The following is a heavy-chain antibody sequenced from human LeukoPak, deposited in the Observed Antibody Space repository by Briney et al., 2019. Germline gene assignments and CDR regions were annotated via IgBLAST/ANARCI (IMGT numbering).Heavy chain of an antibody. J-gene: IGHJ4*02. V-gene: IGHV4-39*01. CDR1: GGSISVSISSSTYY. CDR2: IYYSGGT. Sequence: SETLSLTCTVSGGSISVSISSSTYYWGWIRQPPGKGLELIVYIYYSGGTYYNPSLKSRVTISVDTSKNQFSLKLNSVTAADTAVYYCVTSFWSAYYFDYWGQGILVTVSS. CDR3: VTSFWSAYYFDY. D-gene: IGHD3-3*01.